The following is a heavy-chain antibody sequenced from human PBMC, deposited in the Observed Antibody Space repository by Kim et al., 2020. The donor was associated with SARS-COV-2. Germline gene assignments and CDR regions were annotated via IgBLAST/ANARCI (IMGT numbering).Heavy chain of an antibody. D-gene: IGHD6-13*01. V-gene: IGHV4-31*03. J-gene: IGHJ4*02. CDR1: GGSISSGGYY. Sequence: SETLSLTCTVSGGSISSGGYYWSWIRQHPGKGLEWIGYIYYSGSTYYNPSLKSRVTISVDTSKNQFSLKLSSVTAADTAVYYCARGPIAAETFALVDYWGQGTLVTVSS. CDR3: ARGPIAAETFALVDY. CDR2: IYYSGST.